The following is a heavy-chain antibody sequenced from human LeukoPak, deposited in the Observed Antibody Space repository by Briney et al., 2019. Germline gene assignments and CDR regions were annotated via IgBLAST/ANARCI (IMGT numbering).Heavy chain of an antibody. Sequence: KPSETLSLTCTVTGGSITDSTYYWGWVRQPPGKGLEWIGSMSYSETTYYNPSLKSRVLISADTSKNQFSLRLTSVTAADTAVYYCANRGIYGYLNYWGQGTLVTVSS. CDR1: GGSITDSTYY. CDR3: ANRGIYGYLNY. V-gene: IGHV4-39*01. J-gene: IGHJ4*02. D-gene: IGHD3-10*01. CDR2: MSYSETT.